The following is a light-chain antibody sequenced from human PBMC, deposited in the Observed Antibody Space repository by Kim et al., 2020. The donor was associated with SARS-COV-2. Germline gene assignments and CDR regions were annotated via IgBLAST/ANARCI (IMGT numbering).Light chain of an antibody. CDR1: SNNVGNRG. J-gene: IGLJ2*01. Sequence: RQTATPTCTGNSNNVGNRGAAWLQQHQGHPPKLRSYRNNNRPSGISERFSASRSGNTASLTIIGLQPEDEADYFCSTWDSSLSAVVFGGGTKLTVL. CDR2: RNN. V-gene: IGLV10-54*01. CDR3: STWDSSLSAVV.